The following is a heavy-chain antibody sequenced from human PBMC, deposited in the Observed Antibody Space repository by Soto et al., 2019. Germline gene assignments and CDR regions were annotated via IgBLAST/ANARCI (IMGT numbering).Heavy chain of an antibody. CDR1: GGSISSYY. Sequence: QVQLQESGPGLVKPSETLSLTCTVSGGSISSYYWSWLRQPPGKGLEGIGYIYYSGSTNYNPSLKIRVTISVDTSKNQFSLKLSSVTAADTAVYYCARGIYDILTGASGMAVWGQGTTVTVSS. CDR2: IYYSGST. J-gene: IGHJ6*02. D-gene: IGHD3-9*01. CDR3: ARGIYDILTGASGMAV. V-gene: IGHV4-59*01.